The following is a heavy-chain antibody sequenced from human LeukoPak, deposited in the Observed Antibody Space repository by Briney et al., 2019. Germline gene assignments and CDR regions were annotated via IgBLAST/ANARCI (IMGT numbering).Heavy chain of an antibody. D-gene: IGHD6-25*01. CDR3: ARSQAAAYDY. V-gene: IGHV4-30-2*01. CDR1: GGSISSGAYS. Sequence: SETLSLTCAVSGGSISSGAYSWSWIRQPPGKGLEWIGDIYHSGSTNYNPSLKSRVTISIDRSKNQLSLKLSSVTAADTAVYYCARSQAAAYDYWGQGTLVTVSS. J-gene: IGHJ4*02. CDR2: IYHSGST.